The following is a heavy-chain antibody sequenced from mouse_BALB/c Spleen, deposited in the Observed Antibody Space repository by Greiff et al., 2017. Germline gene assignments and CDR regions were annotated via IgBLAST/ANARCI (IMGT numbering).Heavy chain of an antibody. D-gene: IGHD1-1*01. CDR1: GFTFSSYA. CDR3: ARGYYGSSPPWFAY. V-gene: IGHV5-9-4*01. J-gene: IGHJ3*01. Sequence: EVQVVESGGGLVKPGGSLKLSCAASGFTFSSYAMSWVRQSPEKRLEWVAEISSGGSYTYYPDTVTGRFTISRDNAKNTLYLEMSSLRSEDTAMYYCARGYYGSSPPWFAYWGQGTLVTVSA. CDR2: ISSGGSYT.